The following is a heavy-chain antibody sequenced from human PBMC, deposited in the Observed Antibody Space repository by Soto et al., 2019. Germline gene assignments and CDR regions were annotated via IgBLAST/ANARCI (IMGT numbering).Heavy chain of an antibody. J-gene: IGHJ4*02. CDR1: GHSFTSYW. V-gene: IGHV5-51*01. CDR2: IYLGDSDT. D-gene: IGHD2-2*02. CDR3: ARQGYCSTTSCYTVDS. Sequence: PGESLKISCKGSGHSFTSYWIGWVRQMPGKGLEWMGIIYLGDSDTRYSPSFQGQVTISADRSISTAYLQWSSLKASDTAMYYCARQGYCSTTSCYTVDSWGQGTLVTVSS.